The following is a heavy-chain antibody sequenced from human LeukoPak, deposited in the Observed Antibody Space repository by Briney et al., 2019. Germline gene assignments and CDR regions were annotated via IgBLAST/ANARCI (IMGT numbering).Heavy chain of an antibody. CDR1: GGSFSGYY. J-gene: IGHJ5*02. Sequence: PSETLSLSCAVFGGSFSGYYWSWIRQPPGKRLEWIGEINHSGGTSYTPSLKSRLTMSVDTSKNQFSLRLNSVTAADTAVYYCARGSIAERLSSWGQGTLVTVSS. D-gene: IGHD6-6*01. CDR3: ARGSIAERLSS. V-gene: IGHV4-34*01. CDR2: INHSGGT.